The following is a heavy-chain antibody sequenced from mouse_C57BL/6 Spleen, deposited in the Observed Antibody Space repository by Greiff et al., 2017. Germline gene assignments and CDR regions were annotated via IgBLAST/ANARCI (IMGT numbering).Heavy chain of an antibody. V-gene: IGHV5-17*01. CDR3: APNFSY. CDR1: GFTFSDYG. Sequence: EVKLMESGGGLVKPGGSLKLSCAASGFTFSDYGMHWVRQAPEKGPEWVAYISSGSSTIYYADTVKGRFTISRDKAKNTLFLQMTSLRSEDTAMYYCAPNFSYWGQGTLVTVSA. J-gene: IGHJ3*01. CDR2: ISSGSSTI.